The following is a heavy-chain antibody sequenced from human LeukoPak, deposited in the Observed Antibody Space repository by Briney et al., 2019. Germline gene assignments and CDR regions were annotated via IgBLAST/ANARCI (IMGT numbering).Heavy chain of an antibody. CDR1: GGSISSGSYY. V-gene: IGHV4-61*02. CDR2: IYTSGST. CDR3: ANSAYDSSGYYYVG. J-gene: IGHJ4*02. D-gene: IGHD3-22*01. Sequence: SQTLSLTCTVSGGSISSGSYYWSWIQQPAGKGLEWIGRIYTSGSTNYNPSLKSRVTISVDTSKNQFSLKLTSVTAADTAVYYCANSAYDSSGYYYVGWGQGTLVTVSS.